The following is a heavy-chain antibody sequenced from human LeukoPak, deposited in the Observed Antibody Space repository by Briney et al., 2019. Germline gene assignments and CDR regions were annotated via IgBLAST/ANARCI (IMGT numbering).Heavy chain of an antibody. Sequence: GGSLRLSCAASGFIVNTNYMTWVRQAPGRGLEWVSFIYADGNTYYADSVKGRFTVSRDISKNAVYLQMNSLRAEDTAVYYCARDSYGDANFDSWGQGTLVTVSS. V-gene: IGHV3-53*01. D-gene: IGHD4-17*01. CDR1: GFIVNTNY. J-gene: IGHJ4*02. CDR3: ARDSYGDANFDS. CDR2: IYADGNT.